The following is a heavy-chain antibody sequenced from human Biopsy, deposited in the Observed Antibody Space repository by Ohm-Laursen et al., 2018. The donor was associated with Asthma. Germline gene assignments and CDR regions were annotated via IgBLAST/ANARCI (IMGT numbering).Heavy chain of an antibody. CDR2: ISYDGSSI. Sequence: SLRLSCAASRFTYEMHCVRRAPGKGLEWVAVISYDGSSIYYADSVKGRFTISRDNSKNTLSLQMNSLTAEDTAVYYCAREGVAGTHIEDWGQGTLVTVSS. CDR3: AREGVAGTHIED. D-gene: IGHD6-19*01. J-gene: IGHJ4*02. CDR1: RFTYE. V-gene: IGHV3-30-3*01.